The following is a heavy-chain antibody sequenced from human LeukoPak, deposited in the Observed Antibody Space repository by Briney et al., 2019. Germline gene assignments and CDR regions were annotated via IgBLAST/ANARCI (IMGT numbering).Heavy chain of an antibody. V-gene: IGHV3-15*01. J-gene: IGHJ4*02. Sequence: GGYLRLYCAASGFTFSSVWMRWLRQAPGKGREWVGHIKSKTDGGTTDYAAPVKVRFTISRDDSNTPLVRQLTNLKTEDTAVYYCTTDGDYWGQGTLVTVSS. CDR1: GFTFSSVW. CDR3: TTDGDY. CDR2: IKSKTDGGTT.